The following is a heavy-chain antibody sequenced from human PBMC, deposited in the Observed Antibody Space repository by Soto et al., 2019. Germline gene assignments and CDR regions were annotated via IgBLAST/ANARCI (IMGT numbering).Heavy chain of an antibody. D-gene: IGHD3-22*01. CDR3: ARAGPFITMIVVVIRETYGMDV. J-gene: IGHJ6*02. V-gene: IGHV4-34*01. CDR2: INHSGST. Sequence: TSETLSLTCAVYGGSFSGYYWSWIRQPPGKGLEWIGEINHSGSTNYNPSPKSRVTISVDTSKNQFSLKLSSVTAADTAVYYCARAGPFITMIVVVIRETYGMDVWGQGTTVTVSS. CDR1: GGSFSGYY.